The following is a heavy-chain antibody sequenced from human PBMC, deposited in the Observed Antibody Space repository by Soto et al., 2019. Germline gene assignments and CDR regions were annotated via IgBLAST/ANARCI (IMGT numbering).Heavy chain of an antibody. Sequence: EVQLLESGGGLVQPGGSLRLSCAASGFTFSSYAMSWVRQAPGKGLEWGSAISGSGGSTYYADSVKGRFTISRDNYMNTLSLQMNSLRAEDTAVYYCAKEYYDFWSGDYILTVCDYWGQGTLVTVAS. CDR3: AKEYYDFWSGDYILTVCDY. J-gene: IGHJ4*02. CDR2: ISGSGGST. D-gene: IGHD3-3*01. V-gene: IGHV3-23*01. CDR1: GFTFSSYA.